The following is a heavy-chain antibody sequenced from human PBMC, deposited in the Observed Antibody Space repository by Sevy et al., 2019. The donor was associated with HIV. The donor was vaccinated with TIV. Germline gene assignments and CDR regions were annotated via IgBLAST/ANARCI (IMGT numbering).Heavy chain of an antibody. CDR1: GGSISSGDYY. CDR2: IYYTGGT. D-gene: IGHD4-4*01. V-gene: IGHV4-30-4*01. Sequence: SETLSLTCTVSGGSISSGDYYWSWIRQPPGKGLEWIGYIYYTGGTYYNPSLKSRVSMSVDTSTNQFSLKLSSVTAADTAVYYGASKRDYNNGPLDYWGQGTLVTVSS. CDR3: ASKRDYNNGPLDY. J-gene: IGHJ4*02.